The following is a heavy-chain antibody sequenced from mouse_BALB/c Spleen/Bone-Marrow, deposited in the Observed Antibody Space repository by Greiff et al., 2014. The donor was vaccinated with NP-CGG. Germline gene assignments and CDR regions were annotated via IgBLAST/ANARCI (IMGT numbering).Heavy chain of an antibody. CDR3: ARGGDDFSLDY. J-gene: IGHJ4*01. D-gene: IGHD2-4*01. Sequence: VKLLESGTELVMPGASVKMSCKASGYAFTDRWIHWVKQRPGQGLEWIGAIDTSDSYTNYNQKFKGKATLTVDESSSTAYIHLSSLTSEDSAVYYCARGGDDFSLDYWGQRTSVTVSP. CDR1: GYAFTDRW. V-gene: IGHV1-69*01. CDR2: IDTSDSYT.